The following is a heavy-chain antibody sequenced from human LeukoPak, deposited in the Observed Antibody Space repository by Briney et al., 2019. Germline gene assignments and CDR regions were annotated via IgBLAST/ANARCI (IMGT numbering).Heavy chain of an antibody. D-gene: IGHD2-8*01. J-gene: IGHJ4*02. CDR1: GFTFRDYQ. V-gene: IGHV3-11*04. Sequence: PGGSLRLSCEGSGFTFRDYQMSWIRQAPGKGLEWISYIHSNPKTIYYADSAKGRFTISRDNAKNSLYLQMNSLRAEDTAVYYCARDADTNSRYSRFDYWGQGTLVTVSS. CDR2: IHSNPKTI. CDR3: ARDADTNSRYSRFDY.